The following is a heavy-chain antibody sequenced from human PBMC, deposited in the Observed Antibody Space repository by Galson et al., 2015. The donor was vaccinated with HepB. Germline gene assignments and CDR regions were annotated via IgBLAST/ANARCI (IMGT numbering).Heavy chain of an antibody. CDR2: ISSSSYI. CDR3: ARDQVVGYCSGGSCSQT. CDR1: GFTFSSYS. J-gene: IGHJ4*02. D-gene: IGHD2-15*01. V-gene: IGHV3-21*01. Sequence: SLRLSCAASGFTFSSYSMNWVRQAPGKGLEWVSSISSSSYIYYADSVKGRFTISRDNAKNSLYLQMNSLRAEDTAVYYCARDQVVGYCSGGSCSQTWGQGTLVTVSS.